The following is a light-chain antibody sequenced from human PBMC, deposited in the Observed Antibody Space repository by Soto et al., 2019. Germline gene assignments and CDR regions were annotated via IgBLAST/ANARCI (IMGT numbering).Light chain of an antibody. CDR1: SSDVGGYNY. V-gene: IGLV2-14*01. J-gene: IGLJ2*01. CDR3: SSYTGSTTLGV. Sequence: QSALTQPASMSGSPGQSITISCTGTSSDVGGYNYVSWYQQHPGKAPKLMIYEVSNRPSGVSNRFSGSKSGNTASLTISGLQAEDEADYYCSSYTGSTTLGVFGGGTKLTVL. CDR2: EVS.